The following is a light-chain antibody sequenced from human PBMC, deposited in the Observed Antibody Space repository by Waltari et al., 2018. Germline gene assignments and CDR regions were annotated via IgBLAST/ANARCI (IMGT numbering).Light chain of an antibody. CDR1: QSVNNN. J-gene: IGKJ3*01. CDR3: QQYNRWPPT. V-gene: IGKV3-15*01. Sequence: EVVMTHSPATLSVSLGERAILSCRASQSVNNNLAWYQRKPGQAPRLLIYGASTRATGIAARFSGSVSGTEFTLTISSLQSEDSAIYFCQQYNRWPPTFGPGTKVDIK. CDR2: GAS.